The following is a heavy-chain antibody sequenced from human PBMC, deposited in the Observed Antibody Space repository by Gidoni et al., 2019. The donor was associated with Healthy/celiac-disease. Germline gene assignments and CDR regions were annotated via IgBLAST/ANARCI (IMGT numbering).Heavy chain of an antibody. D-gene: IGHD6-6*01. CDR2: IYYSGST. Sequence: QVQLQESGPGLVKPSQTLSLTCTVSGGSISSGGYYWSWIRQHPGKGLEWIGYIYYSGSTYYNPSLKSRVTISVDTSKNQFSLKLSSVTAADTAVYYCARVESRSWNSRAFDIWGQGTMVTVSS. J-gene: IGHJ3*02. CDR1: GGSISSGGYY. CDR3: ARVESRSWNSRAFDI. V-gene: IGHV4-31*03.